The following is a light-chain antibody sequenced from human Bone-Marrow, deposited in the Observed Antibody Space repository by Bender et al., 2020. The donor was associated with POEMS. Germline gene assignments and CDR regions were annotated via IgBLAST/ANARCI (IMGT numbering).Light chain of an antibody. V-gene: IGLV1-44*01. CDR1: SIARNP. CDR3: STWDDRLNAWL. J-gene: IGLJ3*02. CDR2: ADD. Sequence: QSVRTQPPSASGTPGQRVTISCSGGSIARNPINWYRRLPGTAPRLLIYADDRRPSGVPNRFSASKSGSSASLAISGLQSEDAADYYCSTWDDRLNAWLFGGGTKLTVL.